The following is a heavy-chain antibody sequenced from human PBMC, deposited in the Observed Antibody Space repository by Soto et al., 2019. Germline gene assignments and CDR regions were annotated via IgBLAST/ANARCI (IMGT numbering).Heavy chain of an antibody. V-gene: IGHV3-30*04. CDR3: SSDMARHRYFDY. CDR1: GFTFSNYT. CDR2: MSYDGXXX. D-gene: IGHD3-10*01. Sequence: QVQLVESGGGVVQPGRSLRLACAAPGFTFSNYTMHWVRQAPGKGLEWLAVMSYDGXXXXXXXXVKGRXTXXXXXXXXXXXXXXXXXXTEDTAVYFCSSDMARHRYFDYWGQGTLVTVSS. J-gene: IGHJ4*02.